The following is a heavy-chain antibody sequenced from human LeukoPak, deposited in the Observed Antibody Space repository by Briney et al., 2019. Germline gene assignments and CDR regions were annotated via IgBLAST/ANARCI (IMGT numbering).Heavy chain of an antibody. V-gene: IGHV3-53*04. Sequence: GGSLRLSCAASGFTVSSNYMSWVRQAPGKGLEWVSVIYSGGSTYYADSVKGRFTISRHNSKNTLYLQMNSLRAEDTAVYYCATLVVTAIPDLWYYGMDVWGQGTTVTVSS. J-gene: IGHJ6*02. D-gene: IGHD2-21*02. CDR1: GFTVSSNY. CDR2: IYSGGST. CDR3: ATLVVTAIPDLWYYGMDV.